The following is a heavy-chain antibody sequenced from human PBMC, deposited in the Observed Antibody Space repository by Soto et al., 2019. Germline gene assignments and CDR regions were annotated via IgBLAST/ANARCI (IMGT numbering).Heavy chain of an antibody. D-gene: IGHD5-12*01. Sequence: GSLRLSCAASGFTFSSYGMHWVRQAPGKGLEWVAVISYDGSNKYYADSVKGRFTISRDNSKNTLYLQMNSLRAEDTAVYYCAKGVVATIEVPFDYWGQGTLVTVSS. V-gene: IGHV3-30*18. CDR1: GFTFSSYG. CDR2: ISYDGSNK. CDR3: AKGVVATIEVPFDY. J-gene: IGHJ4*02.